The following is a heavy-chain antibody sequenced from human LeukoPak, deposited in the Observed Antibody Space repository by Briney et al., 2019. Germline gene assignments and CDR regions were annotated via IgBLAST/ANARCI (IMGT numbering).Heavy chain of an antibody. CDR1: GGTFSSYA. CDR2: IIPIFGTA. V-gene: IGHV1-69*13. CDR3: ARGVVVTTTGNYFDY. D-gene: IGHD3-22*01. J-gene: IGHJ4*02. Sequence: SVKVSCTASGGTFSSYAISWVRQAPGQGLEWMGGIIPIFGTANYAQKFQGRVTITADESTSTAYMELSSLRSEDTAVYYCARGVVVTTTGNYFDYWGQGTLVTVSS.